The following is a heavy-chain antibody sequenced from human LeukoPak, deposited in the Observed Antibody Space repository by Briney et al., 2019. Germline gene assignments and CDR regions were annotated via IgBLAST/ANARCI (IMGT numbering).Heavy chain of an antibody. D-gene: IGHD3-9*01. CDR3: ARGEYDISFDY. CDR2: INHSGST. V-gene: IGHV4-34*01. J-gene: IGHJ4*02. CDR1: GGSFSGYY. Sequence: SETLSLTCAVYGGSFSGYYWSWIRQPPGKGLEWIGEINHSGSTNYNPSLKSRVTISVDTSKNQFSLKLSSATAADTAVYYCARGEYDISFDYWGQGTLVTVSS.